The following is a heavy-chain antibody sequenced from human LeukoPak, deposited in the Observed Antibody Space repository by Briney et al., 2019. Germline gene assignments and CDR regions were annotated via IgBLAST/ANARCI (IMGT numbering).Heavy chain of an antibody. CDR2: IKQDGSEK. CDR3: ARDWYHAIDY. J-gene: IGHJ4*02. CDR1: GFTFSNYW. D-gene: IGHD2-2*01. Sequence: PGGSLRLSCAASGFTFSNYWMSWVRQAPGKGLEWVVNIKQDGSEKYYVDSGKGRFTISRDNAKNSLYLQMNSLRAEDTAIYYCARDWYHAIDYWGQGALVTVSS. V-gene: IGHV3-7*01.